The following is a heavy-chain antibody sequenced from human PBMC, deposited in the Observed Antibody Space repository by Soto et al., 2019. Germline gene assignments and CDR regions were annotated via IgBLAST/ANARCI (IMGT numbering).Heavy chain of an antibody. Sequence: PSETLSLTCTVSGGSISSSSYYWGWIRQPPGKGLEWIGSIYYSGSTYYNPPLKSRVTISVDTSKNQFSLKLSSVTAADTAVYYCAREVVVGATQDYYGMDVWGQGTTVTVSS. CDR1: GGSISSSSYY. V-gene: IGHV4-39*02. J-gene: IGHJ6*02. CDR3: AREVVVGATQDYYGMDV. CDR2: IYYSGST. D-gene: IGHD1-26*01.